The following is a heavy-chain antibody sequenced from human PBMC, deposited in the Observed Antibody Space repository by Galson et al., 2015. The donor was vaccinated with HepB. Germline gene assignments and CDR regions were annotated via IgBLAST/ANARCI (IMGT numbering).Heavy chain of an antibody. CDR2: INSDGSST. CDR1: GFTFSSYW. J-gene: IGHJ6*02. Sequence: SLRLSCAASGFTFSSYWMHWVRQAPGKGLVWVSRINSDGSSTSYADSVKGRFTISRDNAKNTLYLQMNSLRAEDTAVYYCARGRTARYYYYGMDVWGQGTTVTVSS. V-gene: IGHV3-74*01. CDR3: ARGRTARYYYYGMDV.